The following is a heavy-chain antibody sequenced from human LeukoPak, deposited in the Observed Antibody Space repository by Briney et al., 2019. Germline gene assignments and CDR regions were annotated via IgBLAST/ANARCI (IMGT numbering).Heavy chain of an antibody. Sequence: PGGSLRLACAASGFTVSSNYMSWVRQPPGKGLEWVSVIYSGGSTDYADSVKGRFTISRDNSKNTLYLQMNSLRAEDTAVYYCARAETYCSSTSCSSGFDPWGQGTLVTVSS. CDR1: GFTVSSNY. V-gene: IGHV3-53*01. J-gene: IGHJ5*02. CDR2: IYSGGST. CDR3: ARAETYCSSTSCSSGFDP. D-gene: IGHD2-2*01.